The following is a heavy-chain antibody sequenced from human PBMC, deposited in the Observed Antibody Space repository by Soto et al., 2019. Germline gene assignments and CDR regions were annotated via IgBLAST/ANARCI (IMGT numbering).Heavy chain of an antibody. CDR1: GFTFSSYA. J-gene: IGHJ6*02. CDR2: ISGSGGST. CDR3: ANSYRSHYYYYYGMDV. D-gene: IGHD3-16*02. V-gene: IGHV3-23*01. Sequence: GGSLRLSCAASGFTFSSYAMSWVRQAPGKGLEWVSAISGSGGSTYYADSVKGRFTISRDNSKNTLYLQMNSLRAEDTAVYYCANSYRSHYYYYYGMDVWGQGTTVTVSS.